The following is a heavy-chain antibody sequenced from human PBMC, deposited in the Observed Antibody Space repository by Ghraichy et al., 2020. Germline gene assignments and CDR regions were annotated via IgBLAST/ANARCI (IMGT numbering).Heavy chain of an antibody. CDR3: AKTLLRFLEWLSPFDY. CDR1: GFTFSSYA. V-gene: IGHV3-23*01. CDR2: ISGSGGST. D-gene: IGHD3-3*01. J-gene: IGHJ4*02. Sequence: GGSLRLSCAASGFTFSSYAMSWVRQAPGKGLEWVSAISGSGGSTYYADSVKGRFTISRDNSKNTLYLQMNSLRAEDTAVYYCAKTLLRFLEWLSPFDYWGQGTLVTVSS.